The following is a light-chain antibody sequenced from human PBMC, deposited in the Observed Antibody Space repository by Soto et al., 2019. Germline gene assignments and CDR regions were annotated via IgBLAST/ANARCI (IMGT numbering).Light chain of an antibody. CDR3: QQTTNFPLT. CDR1: QGISSW. CDR2: TAS. J-gene: IGKJ4*01. V-gene: IGKV1-12*01. Sequence: DIQMTQSPSSVSASVGDRVTITCRASQGISSWLAWYQKKPGKAPKLLIFTASTLESGVPSRFSGSGAGTDFTLTISSLQPEDFATYYCQQTTNFPLTFGGGTKVEIK.